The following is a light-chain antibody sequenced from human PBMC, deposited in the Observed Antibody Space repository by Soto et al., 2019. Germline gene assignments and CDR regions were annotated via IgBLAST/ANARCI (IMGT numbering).Light chain of an antibody. Sequence: EIVMTQSPATLSVSPGERATLSCRASQSVSSNLAWYQQKPGQAHRLLIYGASSRDTGIPVRFSGSGSGTEFTLTISSLHSEDFAVYYCQQYNNCPLTFGQGARWRL. J-gene: IGKJ5*01. CDR3: QQYNNCPLT. CDR1: QSVSSN. CDR2: GAS. V-gene: IGKV3-15*01.